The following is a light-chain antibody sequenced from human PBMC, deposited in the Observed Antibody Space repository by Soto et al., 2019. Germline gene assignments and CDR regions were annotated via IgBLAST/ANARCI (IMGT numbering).Light chain of an antibody. CDR3: QQYNSYSSWT. V-gene: IGKV1-5*01. CDR1: QSISSW. Sequence: DIQMTQSPSTLSASVGDRVTITCRASQSISSWLAWYQQKPGKAPKLLIYDASSLESGVPSRFSGSGSGTEFTLTISSLQPDDFATHYCQQYNSYSSWTLGQGTKVDIK. CDR2: DAS. J-gene: IGKJ1*01.